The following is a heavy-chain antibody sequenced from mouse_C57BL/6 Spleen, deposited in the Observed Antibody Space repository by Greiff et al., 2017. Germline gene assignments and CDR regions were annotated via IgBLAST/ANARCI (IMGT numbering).Heavy chain of an antibody. Sequence: EVQLQQSGPELVKPGASVKMSCKASGYTFTDYNMHWVKQSHGKSLEWIGYINPNNGGTSYNQKFKGKATLTVNKSSSTAYMELRSLTSEDSAVYDGARSGPYYSNPAWCAYWGQGTLVTVSA. J-gene: IGHJ3*01. V-gene: IGHV1-22*01. CDR3: ARSGPYYSNPAWCAY. CDR1: GYTFTDYN. D-gene: IGHD2-5*01. CDR2: INPNNGGT.